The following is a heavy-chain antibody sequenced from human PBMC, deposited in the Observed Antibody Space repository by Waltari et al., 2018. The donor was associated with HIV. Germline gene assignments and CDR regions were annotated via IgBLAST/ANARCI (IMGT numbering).Heavy chain of an antibody. Sequence: QVQLQESGPGLVKPSETLSLTCTVSGASINSYYWSWIRQPPGKGLEWIGYIHYSGSTNYNPSIKSRVTISLDTSKNQFSLKLSSVIAADTAVYYCARHECSSGGCHHTPHNWFDPWGQGTLVTVS. D-gene: IGHD2-15*01. V-gene: IGHV4-59*08. CDR1: GASINSYY. CDR2: IHYSGST. J-gene: IGHJ5*02. CDR3: ARHECSSGGCHHTPHNWFDP.